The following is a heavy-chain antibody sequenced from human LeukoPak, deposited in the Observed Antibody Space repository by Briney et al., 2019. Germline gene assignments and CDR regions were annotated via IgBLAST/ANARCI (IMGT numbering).Heavy chain of an antibody. V-gene: IGHV1-46*01. CDR1: GYTFTSYY. Sequence: ASVKVSCKASGYTFTSYYMHWVRQAPGQGLEWMGIINPSGGSTSYAQKFQGRVTMTADTSTRTAYMELRSLRSDDPAVYYCARNSIVDIVVVPAAIQFDYWGQGTLVTVSS. J-gene: IGHJ4*02. CDR2: INPSGGST. CDR3: ARNSIVDIVVVPAAIQFDY. D-gene: IGHD2-2*02.